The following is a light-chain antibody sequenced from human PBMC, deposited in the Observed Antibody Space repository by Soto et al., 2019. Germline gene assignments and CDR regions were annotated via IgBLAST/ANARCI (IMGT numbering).Light chain of an antibody. CDR2: EVS. CDR1: SSDVGGYNY. CDR3: SSYTSSSTHWV. J-gene: IGLJ3*02. Sequence: QSALTQPDSVSGSPGQSITISCTGTSSDVGGYNYVSWYQQHPGKAPKIMIYEVSNRPSGVSNRFSGSKSGNTASLTISGLHAEDEADYYCSSYTSSSTHWVFGGGTKLTVL. V-gene: IGLV2-14*01.